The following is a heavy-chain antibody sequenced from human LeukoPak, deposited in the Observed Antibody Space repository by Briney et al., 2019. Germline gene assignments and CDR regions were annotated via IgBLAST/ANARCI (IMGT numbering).Heavy chain of an antibody. V-gene: IGHV3-48*01. CDR3: ARVLHKRNYDSSDYYGS. CDR2: ISSSSSTI. Sequence: PGGSLRLSCAASGFTFSSYGMHWVRQAPGKGLEWISYISSSSSTIYYADSVKGRFTISRDNAKNSLYLQLNSLRAEDTAVYYCARVLHKRNYDSSDYYGSWGQGTLVTVSS. D-gene: IGHD3-22*01. CDR1: GFTFSSYG. J-gene: IGHJ5*02.